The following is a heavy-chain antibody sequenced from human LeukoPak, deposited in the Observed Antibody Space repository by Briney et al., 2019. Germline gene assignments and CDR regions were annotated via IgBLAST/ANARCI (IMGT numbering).Heavy chain of an antibody. CDR3: ARVKPLLWFGELLSPENWFDP. Sequence: PSETLSLTCTVSGGSISSYYWSWIRQPPGKGLEWIGYIYYSGSTNYNPSLKSRVTMSVDTSKNQFSLKLSSVTAADTAAYYCARVKPLLWFGELLSPENWFDPWGQGTLVTVSS. CDR2: IYYSGST. V-gene: IGHV4-59*12. J-gene: IGHJ5*02. D-gene: IGHD3-10*01. CDR1: GGSISSYY.